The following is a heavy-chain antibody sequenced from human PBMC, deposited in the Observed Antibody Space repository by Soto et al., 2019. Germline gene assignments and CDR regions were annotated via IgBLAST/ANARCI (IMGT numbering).Heavy chain of an antibody. V-gene: IGHV3-21*01. D-gene: IGHD3-9*01. CDR2: VSGSSTYI. Sequence: GGSLRLSCAASGFTFSDYNMNWVRQAPGKGLEWVSSVSGSSTYIYYSDSVKGRFTISRDNAKNSLYLQMNDLRAEDTAVYYCVRVFDTYYFDLWGQGNMVTVSS. CDR3: VRVFDTYYFDL. CDR1: GFTFSDYN. J-gene: IGHJ4*02.